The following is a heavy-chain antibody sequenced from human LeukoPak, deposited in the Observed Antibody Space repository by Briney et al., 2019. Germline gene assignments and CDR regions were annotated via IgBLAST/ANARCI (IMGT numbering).Heavy chain of an antibody. CDR3: ARDRVATFYWYFDL. CDR2: VYTSGST. Sequence: KASETMSLTCTVSGGSISSGSYYWSWIRQPAGKGLEWIGRVYTSGSTNYNPSLKSRVTISVDTSTNQFSLKLSSVTAADTAVYYCARDRVATFYWYFDLWGRGSLVTVSS. D-gene: IGHD5-12*01. V-gene: IGHV4-61*02. J-gene: IGHJ2*01. CDR1: GGSISSGSYY.